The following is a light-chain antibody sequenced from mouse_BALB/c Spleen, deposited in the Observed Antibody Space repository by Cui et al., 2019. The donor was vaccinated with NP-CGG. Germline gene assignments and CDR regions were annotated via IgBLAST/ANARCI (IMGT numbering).Light chain of an antibody. CDR3: TLWYSNHWV. J-gene: IGLJ1*01. V-gene: IGLV1*01. CDR1: TGAVTTSNY. CDR2: GTN. Sequence: QAVFTQESAPTTSPGETVTLPCRTSTGAVTTSNYANWVQEKPDHLFTGLIGGTNNRAPGVPARFSGSLIGDKAALTITGAQTEDEAIYFCTLWYSNHWVFGGGTKLTVL.